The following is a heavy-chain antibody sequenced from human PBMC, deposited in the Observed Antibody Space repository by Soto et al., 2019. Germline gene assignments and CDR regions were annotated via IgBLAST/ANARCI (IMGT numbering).Heavy chain of an antibody. V-gene: IGHV4-4*07. J-gene: IGHJ5*02. CDR3: ERETVAGTDNWFDT. CDR2: IYTSGYT. CDR1: GGSISTYY. D-gene: IGHD6-19*01. Sequence: PSETLSLTCTVSGGSISTYYWNWIRQPAGKRLEWLGRIYTSGYTKYNPSLKSRVTMSLDTSKRQFSLKLSSVTAADTAVYYCERETVAGTDNWFDTWGQGILVTVSS.